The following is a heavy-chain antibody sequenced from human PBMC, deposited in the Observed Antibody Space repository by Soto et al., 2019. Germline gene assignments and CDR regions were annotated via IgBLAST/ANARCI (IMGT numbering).Heavy chain of an antibody. CDR2: ISYDGSNK. CDR3: ARARRGSKNWFDP. Sequence: PGGSLRLSCAASGFTFSSYAMHWVRQAPGKGLEWVAVISYDGSNKYYADSVKGRFTISRDNSKNTLYLQMNSLRAEDTAVYYCARARRGSKNWFDPWGQGTLVTVSS. J-gene: IGHJ5*02. D-gene: IGHD1-26*01. V-gene: IGHV3-30-3*01. CDR1: GFTFSSYA.